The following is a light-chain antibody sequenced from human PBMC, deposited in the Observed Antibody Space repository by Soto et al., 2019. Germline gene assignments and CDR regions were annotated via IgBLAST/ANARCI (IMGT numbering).Light chain of an antibody. CDR1: QSVSSS. V-gene: IGKV3-15*01. CDR2: GAS. Sequence: ETVMTQSPVPLSVSPGERATLSCRASQSVSSSLAWYQQKPGQAPRLLIYGASTRATGIPARFSGSGSGTEFTLTISRLQSEDFAIYHCQQYNNWPLTFGQGTKVEI. J-gene: IGKJ1*01. CDR3: QQYNNWPLT.